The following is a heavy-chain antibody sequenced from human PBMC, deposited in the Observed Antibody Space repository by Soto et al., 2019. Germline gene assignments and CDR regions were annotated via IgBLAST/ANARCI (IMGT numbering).Heavy chain of an antibody. V-gene: IGHV1-46*03. CDR2: INPSGGST. CDR3: ARVKDIVVVPAAMRDDAFDI. D-gene: IGHD2-2*01. Sequence: ASVKVSCKASGYTFTSYYMHWVRQAPGQGLEWMGIINPSGGSTSYAQKFQGRVTMTRDTSTSTVYMELSSLRSEDTAVYYCARVKDIVVVPAAMRDDAFDIWGQGTMVPVSS. J-gene: IGHJ3*02. CDR1: GYTFTSYY.